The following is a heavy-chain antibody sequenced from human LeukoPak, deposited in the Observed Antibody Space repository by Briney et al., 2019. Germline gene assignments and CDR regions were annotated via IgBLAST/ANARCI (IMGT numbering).Heavy chain of an antibody. CDR2: IYRTGST. J-gene: IGHJ4*02. CDR3: AREKFWYGIAVPGKRGEGHYFDY. Sequence: PSETLSLTCAVSGGSISSGNWWSWVRQPPGKGLEWIGEIYRTGSTNYNPSLKTRVTISVDKSKNQFSLRLTSVTAADTAVYYCAREKFWYGIAVPGKRGEGHYFDYWGQGTLVTVSS. V-gene: IGHV4-4*02. D-gene: IGHD6-13*01. CDR1: GGSISSGNW.